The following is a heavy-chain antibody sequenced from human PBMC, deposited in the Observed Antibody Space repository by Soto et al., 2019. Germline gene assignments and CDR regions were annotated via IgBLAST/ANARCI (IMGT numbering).Heavy chain of an antibody. Sequence: ASVKVSCKASGYTLTELSMHWVRQAPGKGLEWMGGFDPEDGETIYAQKFQGRVTMTEDTSTDTAYMELSSLRSEDTAVYYCATALSDFWSGYYLGPNWFDPWGQGTLVTVSS. J-gene: IGHJ5*02. CDR3: ATALSDFWSGYYLGPNWFDP. D-gene: IGHD3-3*01. CDR1: GYTLTELS. V-gene: IGHV1-24*01. CDR2: FDPEDGET.